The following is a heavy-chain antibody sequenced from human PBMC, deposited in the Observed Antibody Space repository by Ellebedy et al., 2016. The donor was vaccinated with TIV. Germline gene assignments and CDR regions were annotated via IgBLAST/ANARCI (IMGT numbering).Heavy chain of an antibody. CDR2: INPNSGGT. J-gene: IGHJ3*02. Sequence: AASVKVSCKASGYTFTGYYMHWVRQAPGQGLEWMGWINPNSGGTNYAQKFQGWVTMTRDTSISTAYMELSRRRSDDTAVYYRARGGGHDAFDIWGQGTMVTVSS. D-gene: IGHD3-16*01. V-gene: IGHV1-2*04. CDR1: GYTFTGYY. CDR3: ARGGGHDAFDI.